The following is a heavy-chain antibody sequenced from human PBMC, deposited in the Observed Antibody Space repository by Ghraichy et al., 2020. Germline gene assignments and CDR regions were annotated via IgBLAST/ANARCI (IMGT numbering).Heavy chain of an antibody. J-gene: IGHJ2*01. CDR1: DGSINTGGYS. V-gene: IGHV4-31*03. CDR2: IKYSGDT. D-gene: IGHD3-9*01. CDR3: ARLVDGRVYFDL. Sequence: SETLSLTCTVSDGSINTGGYSWSWIRQHPGKGLEWIGYIKYSGDTYYNPSLKSRVTISGDTSKNQFSLKLSSVTAADTSVYYCARLVDGRVYFDLWGRGTLVTVAS.